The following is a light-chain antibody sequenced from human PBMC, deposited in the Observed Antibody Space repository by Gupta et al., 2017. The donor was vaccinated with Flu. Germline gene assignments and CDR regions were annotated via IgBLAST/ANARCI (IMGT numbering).Light chain of an antibody. V-gene: IGLV1-40*01. Sequence: QSVLTQPPSVSGAPGQRVTISCTGGSSNIGAGYDVHWYQQSPGTAPKLLIYVNTNRPSGVPDRFSGSKSGASASLAITGLHVEDEADYYCQSYDTTLSAVVFGGGTKLTVL. CDR2: VNT. CDR3: QSYDTTLSAVV. J-gene: IGLJ2*01. CDR1: SSNIGAGYD.